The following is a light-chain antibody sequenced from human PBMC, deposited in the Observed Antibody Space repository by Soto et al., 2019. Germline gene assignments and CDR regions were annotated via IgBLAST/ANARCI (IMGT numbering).Light chain of an antibody. CDR2: GAS. Sequence: ETVLTQSPGTLSLSPGERATLFCRASRSVSSSYLAWYQQKPGQAPRLLIYGASSRATGIPDRFSGSGSVKDFTLTISRLEPDDFAVYYCQQYGSSPPSWTFGQGTKVEI. CDR1: RSVSSSY. V-gene: IGKV3-20*01. CDR3: QQYGSSPPSWT. J-gene: IGKJ1*01.